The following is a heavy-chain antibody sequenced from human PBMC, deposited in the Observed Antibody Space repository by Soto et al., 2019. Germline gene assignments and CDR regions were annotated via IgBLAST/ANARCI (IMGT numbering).Heavy chain of an antibody. CDR2: IYSSENT. V-gene: IGHV4-39*01. CDR1: GGFVSSSSYS. Sequence: QLQVQESGPGLVKPSETLSLTCSVSGGFVSSSSYSWGWIRQSPGKGLEWIGTIYSSENTYYNPSLLSRVTISVDTSKNEFSLRLSSVNAADTAVYYCARLNGYCISTNCHGYYGMDVWGQGTTVTVSS. CDR3: ARLNGYCISTNCHGYYGMDV. J-gene: IGHJ6*02. D-gene: IGHD2-2*03.